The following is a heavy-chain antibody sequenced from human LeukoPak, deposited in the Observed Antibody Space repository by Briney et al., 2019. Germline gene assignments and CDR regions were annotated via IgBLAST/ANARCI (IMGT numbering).Heavy chain of an antibody. J-gene: IGHJ4*02. Sequence: GASVKVSCKASGYTFTSYDINWVRQATGQGLERMGWMNPNSGNTGYAQKFQGRVTITRNTSISTAYMELSSLRSEDTAVYYCARGRIAVAGTSFDYWGQGTLVTVSS. D-gene: IGHD6-19*01. V-gene: IGHV1-8*03. CDR1: GYTFTSYD. CDR3: ARGRIAVAGTSFDY. CDR2: MNPNSGNT.